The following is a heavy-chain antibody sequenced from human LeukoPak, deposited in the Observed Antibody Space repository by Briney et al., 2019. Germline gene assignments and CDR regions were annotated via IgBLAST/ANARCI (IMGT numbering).Heavy chain of an antibody. D-gene: IGHD2-2*01. CDR1: GGTFSSCA. Sequence: SVKVSCKASGGTFSSCAISWVRQAPGQGLEWMGGIIPIFGTANYAQKFQGRVTITADKSTSTAYMELSSLRSEDTAMYYCARRHCSSTSCYDDFDYWGQGTLVTVSS. V-gene: IGHV1-69*06. CDR3: ARRHCSSTSCYDDFDY. J-gene: IGHJ4*02. CDR2: IIPIFGTA.